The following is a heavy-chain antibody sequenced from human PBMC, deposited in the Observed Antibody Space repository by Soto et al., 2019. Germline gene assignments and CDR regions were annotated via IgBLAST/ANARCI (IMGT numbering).Heavy chain of an antibody. CDR3: ARGPHYYESGSPSWSTTD. CDR2: ISAYNGNR. Sequence: ASVKVAFKASFYTFTSYDMSWVLHAPVQVLDWMGWISAYNGNRNYAQKVQGRVIMTTDTSTSTAYMELRSLRSDDTAVYHCARGPHYYESGSPSWSTTDWGQGTLVTVSS. D-gene: IGHD3-10*01. V-gene: IGHV1-18*04. CDR1: FYTFTSYD. J-gene: IGHJ4*02.